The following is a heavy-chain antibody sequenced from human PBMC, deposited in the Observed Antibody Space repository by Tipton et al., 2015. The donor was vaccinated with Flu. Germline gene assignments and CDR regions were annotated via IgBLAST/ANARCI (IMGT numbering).Heavy chain of an antibody. Sequence: TLSLTCSVSGGSINNYYLSWIRQPPGKGLEWIGSVYYSGNSYNNPSLKSRVAMSVDTSKNQLSLKLSSVTAADTAMFYCARLSFYDVDLKNFYFDYWGQGTLVPVSP. J-gene: IGHJ4*02. V-gene: IGHV4-59*04. CDR1: GGSINNYY. CDR2: VYYSGNS. CDR3: ARLSFYDVDLKNFYFDY. D-gene: IGHD3-10*02.